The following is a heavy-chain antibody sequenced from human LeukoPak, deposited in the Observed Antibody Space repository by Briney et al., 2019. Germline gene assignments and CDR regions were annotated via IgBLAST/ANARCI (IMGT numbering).Heavy chain of an antibody. J-gene: IGHJ3*01. Sequence: GGSLRLSRAASGFTFSSYSMNWVRQAPGKGLEWVSYISGRSSTIYYADSVKGRFTISRDNSKNTLYLQMNSLRAEDTAVYYCAKLEAGEVGAVWGQGTMVTVSS. V-gene: IGHV3-48*01. CDR2: ISGRSSTI. CDR3: AKLEAGEVGAV. CDR1: GFTFSSYS. D-gene: IGHD1-26*01.